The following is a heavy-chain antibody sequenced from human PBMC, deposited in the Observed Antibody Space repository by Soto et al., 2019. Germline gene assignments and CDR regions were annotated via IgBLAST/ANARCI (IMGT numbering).Heavy chain of an antibody. CDR2: VHYSGST. J-gene: IGHJ4*02. CDR3: ARIGCSDITCPFDY. D-gene: IGHD5-12*01. CDR1: GGSISSGDYY. V-gene: IGHV4-30-4*01. Sequence: KASETLSLTCTVSGGSISSGDYYWSWIRQPPGKGLEWIGYVHYSGSTYYNPSLKSRVTISVDTSKNQFSLKLSSVTAADTAVYYCARIGCSDITCPFDYWGQGTLVTVSS.